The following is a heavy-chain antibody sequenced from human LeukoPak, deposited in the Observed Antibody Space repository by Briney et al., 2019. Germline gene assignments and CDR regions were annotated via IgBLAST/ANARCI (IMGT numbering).Heavy chain of an antibody. J-gene: IGHJ4*01. CDR1: GGSISSSCYY. CDR2: IYYSGST. V-gene: IGHV4-39*07. D-gene: IGHD6-6*01. Sequence: SETLSLTCTVSGGSISSSCYYWGWIRQPPGKRLEWIGSIYYSGSTNHNPSLKCRVPISIDTSKNHFSLNLSSVTATDTPVFLWARPAEARTDQPVDYWGHGTLVTVSS. CDR3: ARPAEARTDQPVDY.